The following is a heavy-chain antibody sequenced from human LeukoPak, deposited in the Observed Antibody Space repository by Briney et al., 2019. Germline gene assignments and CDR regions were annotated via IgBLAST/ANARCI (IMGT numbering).Heavy chain of an antibody. J-gene: IGHJ4*02. CDR3: ARLTGNYYFDF. Sequence: SETLSLTCTVSGGSISSSTYYWAWIRQPPGKGLEYIESYSGSTYYNPSLKSRVTISVDTSKNQFSLKLNSVTAADTAVYSCARLTGNYYFDFWGQGTLVTVSS. D-gene: IGHD1-20*01. CDR1: GGSISSSTYY. CDR2: YSGST. V-gene: IGHV4-39*01.